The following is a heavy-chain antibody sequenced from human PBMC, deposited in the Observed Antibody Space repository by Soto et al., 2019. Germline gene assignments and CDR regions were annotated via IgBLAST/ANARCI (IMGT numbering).Heavy chain of an antibody. CDR1: GGSVSSGDYY. CDR2: IYYSGST. CDR3: ARDRDSSGFLFDY. J-gene: IGHJ4*02. Sequence: SETLSLTCTVSGGSVSSGDYYWSWIRQPPGKGLEWIGYIYYSGSTYYNPSLKSRVTISVDTSKNQFSLKLSSVTAADTAVYYCARDRDSSGFLFDYWGQGTLVTVSS. D-gene: IGHD3-22*01. V-gene: IGHV4-30-4*01.